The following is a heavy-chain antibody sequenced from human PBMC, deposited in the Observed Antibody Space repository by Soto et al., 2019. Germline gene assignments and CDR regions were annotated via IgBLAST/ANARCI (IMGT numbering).Heavy chain of an antibody. CDR2: IYPGDSDT. CDR1: GYSFTSYW. D-gene: IGHD3-10*01. Sequence: GESLKISWKGSGYSFTSYWIGWVRQMPGKGLEWMGIIYPGDSDTRYSPSFQGQVTISADKSISTAYLQWSSLKASDTAMYYCARGSTELLWFGELLNWFDPWGQGTLVTVSS. CDR3: ARGSTELLWFGELLNWFDP. V-gene: IGHV5-51*01. J-gene: IGHJ5*02.